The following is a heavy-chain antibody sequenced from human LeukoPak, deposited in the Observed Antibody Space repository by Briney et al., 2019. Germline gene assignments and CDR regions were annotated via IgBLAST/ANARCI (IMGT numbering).Heavy chain of an antibody. D-gene: IGHD6-19*01. CDR1: GFTFSSYS. CDR2: ISSSSSYI. V-gene: IGHV3-21*01. Sequence: PGGSLRLSCAASGFTFSSYSMNWVRQAPGKGLEWVSSISSSSSYIYYADSVKGRFTISRDNATNSLYLQMNSLRAEDTAVYYCARDRGSSGWSPKFDPWGEGTLVTVSS. CDR3: ARDRGSSGWSPKFDP. J-gene: IGHJ5*02.